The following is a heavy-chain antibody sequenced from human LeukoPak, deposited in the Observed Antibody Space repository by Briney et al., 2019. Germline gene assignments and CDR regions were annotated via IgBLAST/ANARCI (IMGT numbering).Heavy chain of an antibody. CDR1: VITFSSYG. CDR3: AKNGDRGAYCTGGTCYPYFYYYMDV. J-gene: IGHJ6*03. CDR2: ISSTGGTT. V-gene: IGHV3-23*01. D-gene: IGHD2-15*01. Sequence: GGSLRLSCAASVITFSSYGMSWVRQAPGKGLEWVSSISSTGGTTYYADSVKDRFTISRDNSKNTLYLQMNSLRAEDTAIYYCAKNGDRGAYCTGGTCYPYFYYYMDVWGKGTTVTI.